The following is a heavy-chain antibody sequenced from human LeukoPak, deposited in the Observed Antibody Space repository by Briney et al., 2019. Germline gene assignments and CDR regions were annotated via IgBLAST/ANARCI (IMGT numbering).Heavy chain of an antibody. CDR3: AREQYSSSSSLGYYYYMDV. CDR1: GFTFSSYS. V-gene: IGHV3-48*01. J-gene: IGHJ6*03. Sequence: GGSLRLSCAASGFTFSSYSMNWVRQAPGKGLEWVSSISSSSTIYYADSVKGRFTISRDNAKNSLYLQMNSLRAEDTAVYYCAREQYSSSSSLGYYYYMDVWGKGTTVTVSS. CDR2: ISSSSTI. D-gene: IGHD6-6*01.